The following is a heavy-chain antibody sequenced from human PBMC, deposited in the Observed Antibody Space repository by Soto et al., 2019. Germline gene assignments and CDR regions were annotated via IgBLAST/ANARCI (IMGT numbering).Heavy chain of an antibody. CDR2: ISAYNGNT. Sequence: ASVKVSCKASGGTFSSYAISWVRQAPGQGLEWMGGISAYNGNTNYAQKLQGRVTMTTDTSTSTAYMEMRSLRSDDTAVYYCAESSGSGYYSNYYYYYGMDLWGQGPPVTVS. J-gene: IGHJ6*02. D-gene: IGHD3-22*01. CDR3: AESSGSGYYSNYYYYYGMDL. V-gene: IGHV1-18*01. CDR1: GGTFSSYA.